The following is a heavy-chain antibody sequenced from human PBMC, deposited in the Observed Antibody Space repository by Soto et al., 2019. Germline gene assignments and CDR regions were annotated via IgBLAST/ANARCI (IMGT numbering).Heavy chain of an antibody. CDR3: ARENYYDSSGYYYELDY. J-gene: IGHJ4*02. V-gene: IGHV3-30-3*01. Sequence: GGSLRLSCAASGFTFSSYAIHFFRHAPFKWLEWVAVISYDGSNKYYADSVKGRFTISRDNSKNTLYLQMNSLRAEDTAVYYCARENYYDSSGYYYELDYWGQGTLVTVSS. D-gene: IGHD3-22*01. CDR2: ISYDGSNK. CDR1: GFTFSSYA.